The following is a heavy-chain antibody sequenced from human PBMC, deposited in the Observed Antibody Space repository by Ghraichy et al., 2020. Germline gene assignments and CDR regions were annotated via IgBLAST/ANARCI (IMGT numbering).Heavy chain of an antibody. CDR3: ARLVYCGGDCYEGRHYYFDY. CDR2: IYYSGST. V-gene: IGHV4-59*08. Sequence: SETLSLTCTVSGGSISSYYWSWIRQPPGKGLEWIGYIYYSGSTNYNPSLKSRVTISVDTSKNQFSLKLSSVTAADTAVYYCARLVYCGGDCYEGRHYYFDYWGQEPWSPSPQ. CDR1: GGSISSYY. D-gene: IGHD2-21*01. J-gene: IGHJ4*01.